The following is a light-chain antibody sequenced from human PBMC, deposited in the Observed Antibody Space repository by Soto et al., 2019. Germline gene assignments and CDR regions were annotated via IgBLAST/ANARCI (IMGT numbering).Light chain of an antibody. V-gene: IGLV1-47*01. CDR2: RNN. CDR3: VAWDDSLSAV. Sequence: QSVLTQPPSASGTPGQRVTISCSGSSSNIGSNYVYWYQQLPGTAPKLLIYRNNQRPSGVPDRFSGSKSGTSASLAISGLRSDDEADYYCVAWDDSLSAVFGTGTKVTVL. J-gene: IGLJ1*01. CDR1: SSNIGSNY.